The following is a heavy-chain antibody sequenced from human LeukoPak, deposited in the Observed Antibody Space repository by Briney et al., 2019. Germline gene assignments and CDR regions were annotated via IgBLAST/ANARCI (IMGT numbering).Heavy chain of an antibody. V-gene: IGHV3-23*01. D-gene: IGHD5-18*01. Sequence: PGGSLRLSCAASGFIFDNYAMTGVRQAPGKGLEWVAAISGSGGNTYYTDSVKGRFTISRDNSKSKLSLQMNTLRVEDTALYYCAKGVDTSMVIFASCGEGALVTVSS. CDR2: ISGSGGNT. J-gene: IGHJ4*02. CDR3: AKGVDTSMVIFAS. CDR1: GFIFDNYA.